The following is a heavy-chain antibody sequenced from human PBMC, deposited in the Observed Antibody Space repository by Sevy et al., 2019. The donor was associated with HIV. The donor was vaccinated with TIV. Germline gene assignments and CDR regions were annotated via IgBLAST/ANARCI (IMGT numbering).Heavy chain of an antibody. Sequence: SETLYLTCAVSGDSISNNNWWSWVRQPPGKGLEWIGEVYHTGNTNYNPSLKSRVTISLDKSRNQFSLNLSSVTAADTAVYYCARDPGSCSGGVCSYYFDFWGQGTLVTVSS. CDR3: ARDPGSCSGGVCSYYFDF. D-gene: IGHD2-8*02. CDR2: VYHTGNT. V-gene: IGHV4-4*02. CDR1: GDSISNNNW. J-gene: IGHJ4*02.